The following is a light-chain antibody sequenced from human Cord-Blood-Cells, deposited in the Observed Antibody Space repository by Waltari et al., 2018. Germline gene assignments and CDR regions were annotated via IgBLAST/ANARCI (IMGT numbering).Light chain of an antibody. Sequence: QSALTQPRSVSGSPGQSVTISCTGTSSAVGGYNYVSWYQQHPGKAPKLMIYDVSKRPSGAHHRFSGYKSDNAASLTISGLQDDDEADYYCCSYAGSYPYVFGTGTKVTVL. CDR3: CSYAGSYPYV. CDR2: DVS. CDR1: SSAVGGYNY. J-gene: IGLJ1*01. V-gene: IGLV2-11*01.